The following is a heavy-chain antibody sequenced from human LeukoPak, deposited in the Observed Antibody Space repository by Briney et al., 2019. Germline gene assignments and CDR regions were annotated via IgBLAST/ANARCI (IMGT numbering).Heavy chain of an antibody. Sequence: GGSLRLSCAASGFTFSDYYMSWIRQAPGKGLEWVSYISSSSSYTSSADSVKGRFTISRDNAKNSLYLQMNSLRAEDTAVYYCARDEGYCSGGSCYSNYWGQGTLVTVSS. CDR3: ARDEGYCSGGSCYSNY. CDR2: ISSSSSYT. J-gene: IGHJ4*02. D-gene: IGHD2-15*01. CDR1: GFTFSDYY. V-gene: IGHV3-11*06.